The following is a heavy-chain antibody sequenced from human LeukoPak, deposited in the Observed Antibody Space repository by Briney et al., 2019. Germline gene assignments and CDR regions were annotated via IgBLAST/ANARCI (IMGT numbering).Heavy chain of an antibody. CDR3: ASGGHHYFDY. CDR1: GGSISSSSYY. V-gene: IGHV4-61*05. J-gene: IGHJ4*02. D-gene: IGHD3-10*01. CDR2: IYYSGST. Sequence: SETLSLTCTVSGGSISSSSYYWGWIRQPPGKGLEWIGYIYYSGSTNYNPSLKSRVTISVDTSKNQFSLKLSSVTAADTAVYYCASGGHHYFDYWGQGTLVTVSS.